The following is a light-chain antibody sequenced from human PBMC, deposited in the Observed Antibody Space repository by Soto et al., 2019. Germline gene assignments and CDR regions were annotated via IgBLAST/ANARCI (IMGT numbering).Light chain of an antibody. Sequence: IQMTHSPSSLSAIVGDRVTSTFRASQSISSYLNWYQQKPGKAPKLLIYAASSLQSGVPSRFSGSGSGTDGTLTISSLQPEDVATYYCQKSYSTLWKCGQGNTGAIK. V-gene: IGKV1-39*01. CDR1: QSISSY. CDR3: QKSYSTLWK. J-gene: IGKJ1*01. CDR2: AAS.